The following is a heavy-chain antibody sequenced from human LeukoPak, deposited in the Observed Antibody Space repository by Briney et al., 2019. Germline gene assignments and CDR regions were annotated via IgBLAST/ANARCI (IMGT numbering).Heavy chain of an antibody. J-gene: IGHJ4*02. CDR2: ISSGTGSYI. V-gene: IGHV3-21*01. Sequence: KTGGSLRLSCVASGFSFSSYSMNWVRQAPGKGPEWVSTISSGTGSYIYYADSVRGRFTISRDNAKNSLYLQMNSLRAEDTAVYYCAGCSGVFGSSGYWGQGTLVTVPS. CDR3: AGCSGVFGSSGY. D-gene: IGHD6-6*01. CDR1: GFSFSSYS.